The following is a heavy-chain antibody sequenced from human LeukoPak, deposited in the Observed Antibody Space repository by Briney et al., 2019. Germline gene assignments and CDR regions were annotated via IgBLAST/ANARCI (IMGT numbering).Heavy chain of an antibody. CDR2: ISWNSGSI. CDR1: GFTFDDYA. D-gene: IGHD3-9*01. Sequence: PGRSLRLSCAASGFTFDDYAMHWVRQAPGKGLEWVSGISWNSGSIGYADSVKGRFTISRDNAKNSLYLQMNSLRAEDTALYYCAKATDYDILTRAEYFQHWGQGTLVTVSS. J-gene: IGHJ1*01. CDR3: AKATDYDILTRAEYFQH. V-gene: IGHV3-9*01.